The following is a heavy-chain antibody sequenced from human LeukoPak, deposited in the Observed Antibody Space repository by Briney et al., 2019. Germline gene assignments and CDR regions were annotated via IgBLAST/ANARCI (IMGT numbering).Heavy chain of an antibody. CDR1: GFTFSSYG. D-gene: IGHD3-22*01. J-gene: IGHJ4*02. CDR3: AKVSGGLTTYYDSSGNPARWYFDY. CDR2: ISGSGGST. V-gene: IGHV3-23*01. Sequence: PGGSLRLSCAASGFTFSSYGMSWVRQAPGKGLEWVSAISGSGGSTYYADSVKGRFTISRDNSKDTLYVQMNSLRAEDTAVYYCAKVSGGLTTYYDSSGNPARWYFDYWGQGTLVTVSS.